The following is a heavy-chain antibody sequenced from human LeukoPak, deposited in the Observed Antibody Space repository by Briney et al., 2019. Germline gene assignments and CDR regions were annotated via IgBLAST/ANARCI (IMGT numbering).Heavy chain of an antibody. D-gene: IGHD2-2*02. V-gene: IGHV1-69*13. Sequence: SVKVSCKASGGTFSSYAISWVRQAPGQGLECMGGIIPVFGTSNYAQKFQGRVTITADESTRTAYMELSSLRSEDTAVYYCARVTGGRYCSTTSCYMRGWFDPWGQGTLVTVSS. CDR1: GGTFSSYA. CDR2: IIPVFGTS. CDR3: ARVTGGRYCSTTSCYMRGWFDP. J-gene: IGHJ5*02.